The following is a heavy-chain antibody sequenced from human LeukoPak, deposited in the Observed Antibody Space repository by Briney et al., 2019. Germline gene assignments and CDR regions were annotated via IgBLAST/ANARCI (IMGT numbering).Heavy chain of an antibody. CDR3: VVGGYCSSPRCYKAPDGGYYFDY. J-gene: IGHJ4*02. D-gene: IGHD2-2*01. V-gene: IGHV1-69*04. Sequence: SVKVSCKASGGTFSSYAISWVRQAPGQGLEWMGRIIPIFGIANYAQKFQGRVTITADKSTSTAYMELSSLRSEDTAVYYCVVGGYCSSPRCYKAPDGGYYFDYWGQGTLVTVSS. CDR1: GGTFSSYA. CDR2: IIPIFGIA.